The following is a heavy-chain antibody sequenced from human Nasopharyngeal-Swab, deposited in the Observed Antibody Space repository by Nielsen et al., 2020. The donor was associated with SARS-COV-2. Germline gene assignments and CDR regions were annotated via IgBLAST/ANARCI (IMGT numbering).Heavy chain of an antibody. V-gene: IGHV3-7*01. CDR2: IKQDGSEK. CDR3: ATYGGNSGGGY. J-gene: IGHJ4*02. D-gene: IGHD4-23*01. CDR1: GHTFSSYW. Sequence: GESLKISCAASGHTFSSYWMSWVRQAPGKGLEWVANIKQDGSEKYYMDSVKGRFTISRDNAKNSLDLQMNSLRDEDTAIYYCATYGGNSGGGYWGQGTLVTVSS.